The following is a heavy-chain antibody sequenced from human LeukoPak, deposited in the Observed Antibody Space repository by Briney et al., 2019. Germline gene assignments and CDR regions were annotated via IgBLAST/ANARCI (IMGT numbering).Heavy chain of an antibody. J-gene: IGHJ5*02. D-gene: IGHD3-10*01. CDR2: IYTSGST. CDR3: ARVGLRFGESPWWFDP. Sequence: TSETLSLTCTVSGGSISSGSYYWSWIRQPAGKGLEWIGRIYTSGSTNYNPSLKSRVTISVDTSKNQFSLKLSSVTAADTAVYYCARVGLRFGESPWWFDPWGQGTLVTVSS. CDR1: GGSISSGSYY. V-gene: IGHV4-61*02.